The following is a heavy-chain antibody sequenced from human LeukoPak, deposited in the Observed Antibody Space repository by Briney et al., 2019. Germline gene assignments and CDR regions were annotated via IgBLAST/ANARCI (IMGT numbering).Heavy chain of an antibody. J-gene: IGHJ4*02. V-gene: IGHV3-30*02. CDR1: EFTFSSYG. Sequence: GGSLRLSCAASEFTFSSYGMHWVRQAPGKGLEWVAFIRYDGSNKYYADSVKGRFTISRDNSKNTLYLQMNSLRAEDTAVYYCAKDYYYGSGSYPHFDYWGQGTLVTVSS. CDR3: AKDYYYGSGSYPHFDY. D-gene: IGHD3-10*01. CDR2: IRYDGSNK.